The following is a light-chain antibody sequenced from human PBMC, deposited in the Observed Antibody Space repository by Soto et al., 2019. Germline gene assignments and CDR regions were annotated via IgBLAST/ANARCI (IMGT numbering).Light chain of an antibody. CDR3: QQYGTSLWT. V-gene: IGKV3-20*01. CDR2: DAS. J-gene: IGKJ1*01. Sequence: EIVMTQFPATLSVSPGERATLSCRASQSLSSYLAWYQQKPGQAPRLLIYDASNRATGIPARFSGSGSGTDFTLTISRVEPEDFALYYCQQYGTSLWTFGQGTKVDIK. CDR1: QSLSSY.